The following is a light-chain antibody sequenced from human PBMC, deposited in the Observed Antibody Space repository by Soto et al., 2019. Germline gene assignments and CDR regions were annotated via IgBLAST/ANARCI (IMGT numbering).Light chain of an antibody. CDR3: QQSGSSPRT. J-gene: IGKJ1*01. V-gene: IGKV3-20*01. CDR2: GAA. Sequence: EIVLTQSPGTLSLSPGERATLSCRASQSVSSSYLAWYQQKPGQAPRLLIYGAASRATGIPDRFSGSGSGTDFTLTISRLEPEDFAVYYRQQSGSSPRTFGQGTKVEIK. CDR1: QSVSSSY.